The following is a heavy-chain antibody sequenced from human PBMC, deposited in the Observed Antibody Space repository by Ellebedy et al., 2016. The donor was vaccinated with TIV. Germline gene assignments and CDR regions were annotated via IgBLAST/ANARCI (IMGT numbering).Heavy chain of an antibody. CDR1: GFTFSNYA. CDR2: ISPGGGGT. J-gene: IGHJ3*02. D-gene: IGHD1-1*01. CDR3: ARNQGYDSWNNDAFQI. V-gene: IGHV3-23*01. Sequence: GESLKISCEASGFTFSNYAINWVRQAPGKGLEWVSMISPGGGGTYYVDSVKGRFTISRDNSKNTLYLQMNSLRAEDTGVYFCARNQGYDSWNNDAFQIWGQGTMVAVSS.